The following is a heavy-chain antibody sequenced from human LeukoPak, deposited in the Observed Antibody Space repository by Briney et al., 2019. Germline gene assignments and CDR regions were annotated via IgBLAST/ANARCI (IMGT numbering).Heavy chain of an antibody. Sequence: ASVKVSCKASGYTFTSYYMHWVRQAPGQGLEWMGIINPSGGSTSYAQKLQGRVTMTTDTSTSTAYMELRSLRSDDTAVYYCARAGYSSGWRGNYFDYWGQGTLVTVSS. J-gene: IGHJ4*02. CDR3: ARAGYSSGWRGNYFDY. V-gene: IGHV1-46*01. D-gene: IGHD6-19*01. CDR2: INPSGGST. CDR1: GYTFTSYY.